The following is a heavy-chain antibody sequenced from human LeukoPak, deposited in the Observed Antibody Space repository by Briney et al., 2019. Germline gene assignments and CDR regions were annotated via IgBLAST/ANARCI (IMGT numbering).Heavy chain of an antibody. V-gene: IGHV3-7*03. Sequence: GSLRLSCAASGFTFSSYWMSWVRQAPGKGLEWVANIKQDGSEKYYVDSVKGRFTISRDNAKNTLYLQMNSLRAEDTAVFYCAKGLTMGFFWGQGTLVTVSS. J-gene: IGHJ4*02. D-gene: IGHD3-10*01. CDR3: AKGLTMGFF. CDR1: GFTFSSYW. CDR2: IKQDGSEK.